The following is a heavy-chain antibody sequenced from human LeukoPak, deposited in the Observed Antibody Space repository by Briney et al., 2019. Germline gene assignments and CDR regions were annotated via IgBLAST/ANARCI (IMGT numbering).Heavy chain of an antibody. D-gene: IGHD1-7*01. Sequence: GGSLRLSREASGFSVSSYYLSWVRQAPGKGLEWVSTINHSGGNTYYADSVKGRFTISRDNSKNTLHLQMNSLRAEDTAVYYCAKQLRVYYYMDVWGKGTTVTVSS. CDR3: AKQLRVYYYMDV. V-gene: IGHV3-23*01. CDR2: INHSGGNT. CDR1: GFSVSSYY. J-gene: IGHJ6*03.